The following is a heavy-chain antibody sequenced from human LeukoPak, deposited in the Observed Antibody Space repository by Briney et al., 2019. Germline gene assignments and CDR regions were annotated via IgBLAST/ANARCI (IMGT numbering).Heavy chain of an antibody. CDR2: ISGSGGST. CDR1: GFTFCSYA. Sequence: GGSLRLSCAASGFTFCSYAMSWVRQAPGKGLEWVSAISGSGGSTYYADSVKGRFTISRDNSKNTLYLQMNSLRAEDTAVYYCAKVITMIVVVTEYYFDYWGQGTLVTVSS. D-gene: IGHD3-22*01. CDR3: AKVITMIVVVTEYYFDY. V-gene: IGHV3-23*01. J-gene: IGHJ4*02.